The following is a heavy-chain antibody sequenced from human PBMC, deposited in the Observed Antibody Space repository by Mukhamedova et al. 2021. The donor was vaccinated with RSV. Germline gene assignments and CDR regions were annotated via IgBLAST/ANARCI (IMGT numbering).Heavy chain of an antibody. D-gene: IGHD3-10*01. CDR2: MYTTGSP. Sequence: WSWVRQPAGKGLEWIGRMYTTGSPSYNPSLKSRLTMSIDTSKNQFSLRLSSVTAADTAVYYCTRVGIYGSGTDYYFDYWGQG. J-gene: IGHJ4*02. V-gene: IGHV4-4*07. CDR3: TRVGIYGSGTDYYFDY.